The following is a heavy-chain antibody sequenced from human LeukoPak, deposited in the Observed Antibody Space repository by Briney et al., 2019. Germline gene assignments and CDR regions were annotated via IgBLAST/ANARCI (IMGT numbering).Heavy chain of an antibody. CDR3: ARDRSDGYNYGDY. Sequence: GGSLRLSCAASGFTFSVYAMHWVRQAPGTGLEWVAVTSYDGSDKYYADSVKGRFTISRDNSKNTLYLQMNSLRAEDTAVYYCARDRSDGYNYGDYWGQGTLVTVSS. J-gene: IGHJ4*02. D-gene: IGHD5-24*01. CDR1: GFTFSVYA. CDR2: TSYDGSDK. V-gene: IGHV3-30*04.